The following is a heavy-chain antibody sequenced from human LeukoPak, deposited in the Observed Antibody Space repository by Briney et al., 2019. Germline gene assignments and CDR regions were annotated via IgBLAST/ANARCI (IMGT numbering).Heavy chain of an antibody. J-gene: IGHJ5*02. D-gene: IGHD1-26*01. V-gene: IGHV4-34*01. CDR1: GGSFSGYY. CDR3: ARGRYSGSYYGFDWFDP. Sequence: SETLSLTCAVYGGSFSGYYWSWIRQPPGKGLEWIGEINDSGSTNYNPSFKRGGTISVDTSKNHFSLKLSSVTAADTAVYYCARGRYSGSYYGFDWFDPWGQGTLVTVSS. CDR2: INDSGST.